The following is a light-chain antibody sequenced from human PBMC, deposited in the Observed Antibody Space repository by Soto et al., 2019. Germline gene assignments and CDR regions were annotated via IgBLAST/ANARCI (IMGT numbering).Light chain of an antibody. V-gene: IGLV2-23*02. CDR1: SSDVGRYNY. Sequence: LTQPASVSGSPGQSITISRTGTSSDVGRYNYVSWYQQHPGKAPKLIIYDVSNRPSGVSNRFSGSKSGNTASLTISGLQAEDEADYYCCSYAGSILYVFGTGTKVTVL. J-gene: IGLJ1*01. CDR2: DVS. CDR3: CSYAGSILYV.